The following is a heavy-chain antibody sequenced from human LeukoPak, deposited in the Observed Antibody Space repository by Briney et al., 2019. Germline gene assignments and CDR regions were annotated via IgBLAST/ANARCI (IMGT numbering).Heavy chain of an antibody. J-gene: IGHJ5*02. CDR1: GGSISSSSYY. CDR2: IYYSGST. V-gene: IGHV4-39*01. Sequence: SETLSLTCTVSGGSISSSSYYWGWIRQPPGKWLEWIGSIYYSGSTYYNPSLKSRVTISVDTSKNQFSLKLSSVTAADTAVYYCARQGAVAGTFGWFDPWGQGTLVTVSS. CDR3: ARQGAVAGTFGWFDP. D-gene: IGHD6-19*01.